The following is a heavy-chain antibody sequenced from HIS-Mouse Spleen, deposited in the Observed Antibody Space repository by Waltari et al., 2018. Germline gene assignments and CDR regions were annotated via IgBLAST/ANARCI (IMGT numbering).Heavy chain of an antibody. V-gene: IGHV4-39*07. Sequence: QLQLQESGPGLVKPSETLSLTCTVSGGSISSRRYYWGWIRQPPGKGLEWIGSIYYSGSTYYNPSLKSRVTISVDTSKNQFSLKLSSVTAADTAVYYCARVPGDYSGAFDIWGQGTMVTVSS. J-gene: IGHJ3*02. CDR2: IYYSGST. CDR1: GGSISSRRYY. CDR3: ARVPGDYSGAFDI. D-gene: IGHD4-17*01.